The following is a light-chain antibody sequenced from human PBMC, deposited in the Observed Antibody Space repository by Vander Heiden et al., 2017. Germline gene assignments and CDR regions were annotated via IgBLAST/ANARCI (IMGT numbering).Light chain of an antibody. CDR1: SSNIVSNY. V-gene: IGLV1-47*02. Sequence: QSVLTQPPSESGTPGQRVTISYSGSSSNIVSNYVYCYQQLPGPAPNLLIYSNNQRRSGVPDRFSGSKSGTSASLAISGLRSEDEADYYCAAWDDSLSGVFGGGTKLTVL. CDR3: AAWDDSLSGV. J-gene: IGLJ3*02. CDR2: SNN.